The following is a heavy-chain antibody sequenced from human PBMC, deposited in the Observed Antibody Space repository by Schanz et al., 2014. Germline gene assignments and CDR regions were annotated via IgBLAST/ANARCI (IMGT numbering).Heavy chain of an antibody. CDR2: ISDSGGSK. J-gene: IGHJ2*01. Sequence: EVHLVESGGGLVKPGGSLRLSCAASGFTLSNAWMSWVRQAPGKGLEWVSGISDSGGSKYYVDSVEGRFTISRDNSKNTLYLQMNNLRAEDTAVYYCPREMGSALLRYFDLWGRGTLVTVSS. D-gene: IGHD1-26*01. CDR3: PREMGSALLRYFDL. V-gene: IGHV3-23*04. CDR1: GFTLSNAW.